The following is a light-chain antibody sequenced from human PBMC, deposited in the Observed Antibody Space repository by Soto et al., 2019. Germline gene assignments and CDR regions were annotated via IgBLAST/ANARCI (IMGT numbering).Light chain of an antibody. CDR1: QSVNIH. CDR3: QQYGSSGT. CDR2: GAS. V-gene: IGKV3D-15*01. J-gene: IGKJ1*01. Sequence: EIVMTQSPATLSVSPGERATLSCRASQSVNIHLAWYQQKPGQAPRLLIYGASARATGIPARFSGSGSGTDFTLTIRRLEPEDFAVYYCQQYGSSGTFGQGTKVDIK.